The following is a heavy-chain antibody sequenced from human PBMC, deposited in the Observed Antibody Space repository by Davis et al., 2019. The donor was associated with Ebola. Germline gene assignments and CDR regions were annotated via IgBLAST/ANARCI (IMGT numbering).Heavy chain of an antibody. CDR3: ARQTAITIFGVVTASHYYYMDV. Sequence: GESLKISCKGSGYSFISYWIGWVRQMPGKGLEWMGIIYPGDSDTRYSPSFQGQVTISADKSISTAYLQWSSLKASDTAMYYCARQTAITIFGVVTASHYYYMDVWGKGTTVTVSS. J-gene: IGHJ6*03. D-gene: IGHD3-3*01. V-gene: IGHV5-51*01. CDR1: GYSFISYW. CDR2: IYPGDSDT.